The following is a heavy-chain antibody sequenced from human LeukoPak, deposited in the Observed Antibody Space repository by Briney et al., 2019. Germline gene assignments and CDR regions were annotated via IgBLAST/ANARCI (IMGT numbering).Heavy chain of an antibody. CDR3: AREVGAIPDY. D-gene: IGHD1-26*01. Sequence: PGGSLRLSCAASGFTFSSYSMNWVRQAPGKGLEWVSYISSSSSTIYYADSVKGRFTISRDNAKNSLYLQMNSLRAEDTAVYYCAREVGAIPDYWGQGTLVTVSS. CDR2: ISSSSSTI. CDR1: GFTFSSYS. J-gene: IGHJ4*02. V-gene: IGHV3-48*04.